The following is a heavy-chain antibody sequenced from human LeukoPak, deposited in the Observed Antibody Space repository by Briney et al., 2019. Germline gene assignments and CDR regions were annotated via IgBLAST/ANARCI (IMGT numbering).Heavy chain of an antibody. CDR2: VRSETDGGTT. CDR3: TTLSYAAAPT. J-gene: IGHJ5*02. V-gene: IGHV3-15*01. Sequence: GGTLRLSTAASGFTFSNAWTSWVRQAPGKGLEWVSRVRSETDGGTTDYAAPVQGRFTISRDDSKNTLYLQMHSLETDDTAVYYCTTLSYAAAPTWGQGTLVTVSS. D-gene: IGHD2-2*01. CDR1: GFTFSNAW.